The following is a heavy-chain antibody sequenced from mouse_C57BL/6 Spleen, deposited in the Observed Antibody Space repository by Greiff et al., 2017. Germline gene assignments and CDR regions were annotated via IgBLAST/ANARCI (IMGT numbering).Heavy chain of an antibody. V-gene: IGHV5-6*02. D-gene: IGHD1-1*01. CDR3: ARRYEYFDV. J-gene: IGHJ1*03. Sequence: EVKLMESGGDLVKPGGSLKLSCAASGFTFSGYGMSWVRQTPDKRLEWVATISSGGSYTYYPDSVKGRFTISRDNANNTLYLQMSSLKSEDTAMYYGARRYEYFDVWGTGTTVTVSS. CDR2: ISSGGSYT. CDR1: GFTFSGYG.